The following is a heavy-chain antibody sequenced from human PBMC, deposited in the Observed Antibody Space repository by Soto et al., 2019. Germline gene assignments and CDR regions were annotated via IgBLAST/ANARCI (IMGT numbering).Heavy chain of an antibody. CDR2: ISSSSSYI. CDR3: ARDPSSGWYNAFDI. D-gene: IGHD6-19*01. Sequence: EVQLVESGGGLVKPGGSLRLSCAASGFTFSSYSMNWVRQAPGKGLEWVSSISSSSSYIYYADSVKGRFTISRDNAKXXXXXXXXXXXXXXXXXXXXARDPSSGWYNAFDIWGQGTMVTVSS. CDR1: GFTFSSYS. J-gene: IGHJ3*02. V-gene: IGHV3-21*01.